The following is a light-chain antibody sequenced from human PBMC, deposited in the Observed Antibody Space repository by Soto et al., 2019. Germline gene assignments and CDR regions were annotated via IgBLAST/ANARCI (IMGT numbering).Light chain of an antibody. CDR3: QQYNSYSGT. CDR2: DAS. V-gene: IGKV3-20*01. J-gene: IGKJ1*01. CDR1: QTVRNNY. Sequence: FVLTQSPGTVSLSPLEIATLSCMASQTVRNNYLAWYQQKPGQAPRLLIYDASNRATGIPARFSGSGSGTDFTLTISSLQPDDFATYYCQQYNSYSGTFGQGTKVDIK.